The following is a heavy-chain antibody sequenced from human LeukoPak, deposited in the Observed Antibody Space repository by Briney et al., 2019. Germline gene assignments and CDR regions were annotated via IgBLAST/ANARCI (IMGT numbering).Heavy chain of an antibody. D-gene: IGHD1-26*01. J-gene: IGHJ4*02. CDR1: GGSIGSSNYY. Sequence: SETPSLTCTVSGGSIGSSNYYWGWIRQPPGKGLEWIGHIFYSGNTYYNPSLKSRVTISVDTSKNQFSLHLSSVTAADTATYYCARRGFTYSSSFFAFWGQGTLVTVSS. CDR3: ARRGFTYSSSFFAF. V-gene: IGHV4-39*01. CDR2: IFYSGNT.